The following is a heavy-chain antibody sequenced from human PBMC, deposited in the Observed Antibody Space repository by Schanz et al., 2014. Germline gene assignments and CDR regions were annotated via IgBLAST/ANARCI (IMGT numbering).Heavy chain of an antibody. CDR2: ISNSGYTI. V-gene: IGHV3-11*01. CDR1: GFTFSDYY. J-gene: IGHJ6*02. D-gene: IGHD6-6*01. CDR3: ARAPPPYSSSPYYWYYGMDV. Sequence: QVQLVESGGGLVKPGGSLRLSCAASGFTFSDYYMNWIRQAPGKGLEWVSYISNSGYTIYYADSVKGRFTISRDNAKNSLYRQRTSLRAEDPAVYSCARAPPPYSSSPYYWYYGMDVWGQGTTVTVSS.